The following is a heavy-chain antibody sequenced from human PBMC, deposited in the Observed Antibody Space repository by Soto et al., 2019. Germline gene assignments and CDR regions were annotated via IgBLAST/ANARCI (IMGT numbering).Heavy chain of an antibody. CDR2: IYHSGST. V-gene: IGHV4-30-2*01. D-gene: IGHD1-26*01. CDR3: ARAQWESGMDV. CDR1: GGSISSGGYS. J-gene: IGHJ6*02. Sequence: SETLSLTCAVSGGSISSGGYSWSWIWQPPGKGLEWIGYIYHSGSTYYNPSLKSRVTISVDRSKNQFSLKLSSVTAADTAVYYCARAQWESGMDVWGQGTTVTVSS.